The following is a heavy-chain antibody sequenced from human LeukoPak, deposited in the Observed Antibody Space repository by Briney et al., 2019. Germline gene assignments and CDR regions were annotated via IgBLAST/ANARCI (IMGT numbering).Heavy chain of an antibody. CDR3: ARETERYYFDY. J-gene: IGHJ4*02. D-gene: IGHD1-1*01. CDR2: IYYSGST. CDR1: GGSISSYY. V-gene: IGHV4-59*01. Sequence: SETLSLTCTVSGGSISSYYWSWIRQPPGKGLEWIGYIYYSGSTNYNPSLKSRVIISVDTSKNQFSLKLSSVTAADTAVYYCARETERYYFDYWGQGTLVTVSS.